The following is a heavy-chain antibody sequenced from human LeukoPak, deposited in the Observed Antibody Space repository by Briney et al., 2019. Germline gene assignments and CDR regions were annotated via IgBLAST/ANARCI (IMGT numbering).Heavy chain of an antibody. V-gene: IGHV3-7*03. J-gene: IGHJ4*02. CDR2: TNQDGSEK. D-gene: IGHD6-13*01. CDR3: ARDKAAAGEFDY. CDR1: GFTFSSHW. Sequence: GGALRLSCAASGFTFSSHWMSWVRQAPGKGLEWVANTNQDGSEKYYVDSVKGRFTISRDNAKNSLYLQMNSLRAEDTAVYYCARDKAAAGEFDYWGQGTLVTVSS.